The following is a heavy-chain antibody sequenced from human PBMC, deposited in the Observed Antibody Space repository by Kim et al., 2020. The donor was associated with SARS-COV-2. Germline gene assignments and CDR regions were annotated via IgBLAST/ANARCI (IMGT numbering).Heavy chain of an antibody. CDR3: TKSDTYGHTHWFDP. D-gene: IGHD5-18*01. J-gene: IGHJ5*02. V-gene: IGHV4-4*02. Sequence: SETLSLTCDVSGGSISSITWWSWVRQSPETRLEWIGEIFHSGSTNYNPSLKSRVTISVDKSKNQFSLRLSSVTAADTAVYYCTKSDTYGHTHWFDPWGQGTLVTVSS. CDR2: IFHSGST. CDR1: GGSISSITW.